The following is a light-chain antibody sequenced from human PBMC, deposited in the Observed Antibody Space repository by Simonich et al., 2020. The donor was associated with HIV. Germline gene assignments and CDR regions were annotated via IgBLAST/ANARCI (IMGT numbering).Light chain of an antibody. Sequence: QSALTQPPSVSGSPGQSVTISCTGTSSDDGSYNRVSWYQQPPGTAPKLMIYEVSTRPSGVPDRFSGSKSGNTASLTISGLQAEDEADYYCSSYTSNSTVVFGGGTKLTVL. CDR3: SSYTSNSTVV. J-gene: IGLJ2*01. CDR1: SSDDGSYNR. CDR2: EVS. V-gene: IGLV2-18*02.